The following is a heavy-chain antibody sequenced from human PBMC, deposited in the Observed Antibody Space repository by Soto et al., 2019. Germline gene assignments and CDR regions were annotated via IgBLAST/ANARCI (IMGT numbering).Heavy chain of an antibody. Sequence: EVQLVESGGGLVQPGGSLRLSCAASGFTFSSYWMSWVRQAPGKGLEWVANIKQDGSETYDVDSVKGRFTISRDNAQNSLYLQMISLRAEDTAVYFCAMGPQWVDYYSYYYMDVWGKGTTVTVS. CDR3: AMGPQWVDYYSYYYMDV. V-gene: IGHV3-7*01. CDR2: IKQDGSET. D-gene: IGHD1-26*01. J-gene: IGHJ6*03. CDR1: GFTFSSYW.